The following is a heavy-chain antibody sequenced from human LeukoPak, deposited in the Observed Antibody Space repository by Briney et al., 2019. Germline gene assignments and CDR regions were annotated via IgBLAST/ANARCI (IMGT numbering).Heavy chain of an antibody. V-gene: IGHV4-39*01. J-gene: IGHJ5*02. Sequence: SETLSLTCTVSGGSISSSNYYWGWIRQPPGQGLEWIGSIYYSGSTYYNPSLKSRVTISVDTSKNQFSLKLSSVTAADTAVYYCARHPLTKTRYDSGSPNWFDPWGQGTMVTVSS. CDR3: ARHPLTKTRYDSGSPNWFDP. CDR2: IYYSGST. CDR1: GGSISSSNYY. D-gene: IGHD3-10*01.